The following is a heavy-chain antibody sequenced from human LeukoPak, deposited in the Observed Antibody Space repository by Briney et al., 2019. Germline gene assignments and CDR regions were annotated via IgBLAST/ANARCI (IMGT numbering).Heavy chain of an antibody. CDR3: ARDSVPLEPISTGYYFYYGMDV. Sequence: GGSLRLSCAASGFTFSSYSMNWVRQAPGKGLEWVSSISSSSSYIYYADSVKGRFTISRDNAKNSLYLQMNSLRAEDTAVYYCARDSVPLEPISTGYYFYYGMDVWGKGTTVTVSS. V-gene: IGHV3-21*01. CDR1: GFTFSSYS. J-gene: IGHJ6*04. CDR2: ISSSSSYI. D-gene: IGHD3-9*01.